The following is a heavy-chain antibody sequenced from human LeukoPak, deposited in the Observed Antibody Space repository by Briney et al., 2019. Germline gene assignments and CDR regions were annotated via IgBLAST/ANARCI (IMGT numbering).Heavy chain of an antibody. CDR1: GYTFTGYY. CDR2: INPNSGGT. J-gene: IGHJ6*02. V-gene: IGHV1-2*04. CDR3: ARSSRLVQYYYYGMDV. D-gene: IGHD6-19*01. Sequence: ASVKVSCKASGYTFTGYYMHWVRQAPGQGLEWMGWINPNSGGTNYAQKFQGWVTMTRDTSISTAYMELSRLRSDDTAVYYCARSSRLVQYYYYGMDVWGQGTTVTVSS.